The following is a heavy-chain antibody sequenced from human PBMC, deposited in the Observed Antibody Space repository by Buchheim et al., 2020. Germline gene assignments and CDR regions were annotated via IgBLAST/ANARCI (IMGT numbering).Heavy chain of an antibody. CDR1: GFTFSSYW. Sequence: EVQLVESGGGLVQPGGSLRLSCAASGFTFSSYWMSWVRQAPGKGLEWVANIKQDGSEKYYVDSVKGRFTISRENAKNSLYLQMNSLRAEDTAVYYCARVAFGVVWFYGMDVWGQGTT. CDR2: IKQDGSEK. D-gene: IGHD3-3*01. CDR3: ARVAFGVVWFYGMDV. J-gene: IGHJ6*02. V-gene: IGHV3-7*01.